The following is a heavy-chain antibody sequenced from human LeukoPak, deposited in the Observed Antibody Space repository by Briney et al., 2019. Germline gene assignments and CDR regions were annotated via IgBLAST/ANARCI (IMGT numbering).Heavy chain of an antibody. J-gene: IGHJ3*02. Sequence: GESLKISGKGSGYSFTIYWSGWVRQMPGKGLGWRGIFYPGDSNTRYSPSCQGQVTISADKSISTAYLQWSSLKASDTAKYYCARQADDFDIWGQGTMVTVSS. CDR3: ARQADDFDI. CDR1: GYSFTIYW. V-gene: IGHV5-51*01. CDR2: FYPGDSNT.